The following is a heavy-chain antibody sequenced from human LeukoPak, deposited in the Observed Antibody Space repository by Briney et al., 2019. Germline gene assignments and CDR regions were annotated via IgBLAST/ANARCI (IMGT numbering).Heavy chain of an antibody. CDR3: AEDIGGQYYDILTGPFDY. J-gene: IGHJ4*02. V-gene: IGHV3-9*01. CDR1: GFTLDDYC. D-gene: IGHD3-9*01. CDR2: ISWDGGSI. Sequence: GRSLRLSCAASGFTLDDYCMRWVRQAPGKGLEWVSGISWDGGSIGYADSVKGRFTISRDNAKNSLYLQMNSLRAEDTALYYGAEDIGGQYYDILTGPFDYWGQGTLVTVSS.